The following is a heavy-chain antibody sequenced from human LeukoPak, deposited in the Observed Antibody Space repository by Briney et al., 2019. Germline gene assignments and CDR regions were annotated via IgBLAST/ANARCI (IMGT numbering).Heavy chain of an antibody. V-gene: IGHV3-23*01. CDR1: GFTFNSSA. D-gene: IGHD6-13*01. CDR3: AKISGSWYEGVGGYYFDY. J-gene: IGHJ4*02. CDR2: IRGSGGIT. Sequence: GGSLRLSCAASGFTFNSSAMSWVRQAPGKGLEWVSGIRGSGGITYYADSVKGRFTISRDNSKNTLYLQMNSLRAEDTAVYYCAKISGSWYEGVGGYYFDYWGQGTLVTVSS.